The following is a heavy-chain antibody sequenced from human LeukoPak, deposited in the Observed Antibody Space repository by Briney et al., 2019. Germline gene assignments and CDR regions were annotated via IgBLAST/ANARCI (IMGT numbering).Heavy chain of an antibody. CDR3: AKDRGSSSLYYFDY. Sequence: PGGSLRLSCAASGFTFDDYAMHWVRQAPGKGLEWVSGISWNSGSIGYADSVKGRFTISRDNAKNSLYLQMNSLRAEDTALYYCAKDRGSSSLYYFDYWGQGTLVTVSS. D-gene: IGHD3-3*01. V-gene: IGHV3-9*01. CDR1: GFTFDDYA. J-gene: IGHJ4*02. CDR2: ISWNSGSI.